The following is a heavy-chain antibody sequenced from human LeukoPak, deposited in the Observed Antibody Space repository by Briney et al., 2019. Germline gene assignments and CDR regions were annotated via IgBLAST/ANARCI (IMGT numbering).Heavy chain of an antibody. CDR3: ARDRSDFWSGYPSPYGMDV. CDR2: IYSGGST. D-gene: IGHD3-3*01. Sequence: GALRLSCSASGFNGRYNYNGLVRQAPGEGLEWVSGIYSGGSTYYADSVKGRFTISRDNSKNTLYLQMNSLRAEDTAVYYCARDRSDFWSGYPSPYGMDVWGQGTTVTVSS. V-gene: IGHV3-53*01. J-gene: IGHJ6*02. CDR1: GFNGRYNY.